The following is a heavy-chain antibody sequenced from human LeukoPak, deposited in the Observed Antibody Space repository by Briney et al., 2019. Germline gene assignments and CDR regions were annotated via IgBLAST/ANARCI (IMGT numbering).Heavy chain of an antibody. V-gene: IGHV4-38-2*01. CDR3: AGYYASGVSAYDYFGMTS. J-gene: IGHJ6*04. D-gene: IGHD3-10*01. CDR1: GFSISSGYY. CDR2: MSHNRGT. Sequence: SETLSLTCAVSGFSISSGYYWGWIRQPSGKGLEWIGSMSHNRGTYYNSSLKSRVTISMDTSKNQFSLRLSSVTAADTAVYYCAGYYASGVSAYDYFGMTSGAKGPRSPSPQ.